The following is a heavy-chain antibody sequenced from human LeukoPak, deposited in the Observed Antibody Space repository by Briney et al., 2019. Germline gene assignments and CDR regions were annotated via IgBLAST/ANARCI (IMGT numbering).Heavy chain of an antibody. CDR2: ISWDGGSP. J-gene: IGHJ4*02. Sequence: GGSLRLSCAASGFTFDDYTMHWVRQAPGKGLEWVSLISWDGGSPYYADSVKGRFTISRDNSKNSLYLQMNSLRTEDTALYYCAKALDYYDSSGPDYWGQGTLVTVSS. V-gene: IGHV3-43*01. CDR3: AKALDYYDSSGPDY. CDR1: GFTFDDYT. D-gene: IGHD3-22*01.